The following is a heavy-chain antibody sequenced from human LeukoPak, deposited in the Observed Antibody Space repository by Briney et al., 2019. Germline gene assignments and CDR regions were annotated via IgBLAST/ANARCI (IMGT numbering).Heavy chain of an antibody. CDR1: GFTFSSYG. CDR2: ISGSGGST. D-gene: IGHD3-10*01. J-gene: IGHJ6*03. Sequence: GGSLRLSCAASGFTFSSYGMSWVRQAPGKGLEWVSAISGSGGSTYYADSVKGRFTISRDNSKNTLYLQMNSLRAEDTAVYYCAKESSGYYYYYMDVWGKGTTVTVSS. V-gene: IGHV3-23*01. CDR3: AKESSGYYYYYMDV.